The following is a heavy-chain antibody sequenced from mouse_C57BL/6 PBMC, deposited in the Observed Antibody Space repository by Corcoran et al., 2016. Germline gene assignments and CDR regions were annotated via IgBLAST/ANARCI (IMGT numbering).Heavy chain of an antibody. CDR1: GYTFTTYG. CDR3: ATNPLYYGSPRFAY. Sequence: QIQLVQSGPELKKPGETVKISCKASGYTFTTYGMSWVKQAPGKGLKWMGWINTYSGVPTYADDFKGRFAFSLETSASTAYLQINNLKNEDTATYFCATNPLYYGSPRFAYWGQGTLVTVSA. V-gene: IGHV9-3*01. J-gene: IGHJ3*01. D-gene: IGHD1-1*01. CDR2: INTYSGVP.